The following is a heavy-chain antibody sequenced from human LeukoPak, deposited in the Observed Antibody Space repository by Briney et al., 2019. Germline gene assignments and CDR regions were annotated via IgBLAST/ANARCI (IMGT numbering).Heavy chain of an antibody. V-gene: IGHV3-15*07. J-gene: IGHJ4*02. CDR3: TTRNLNIVVVPAALDY. D-gene: IGHD2-2*01. Sequence: PGGSLRLSCEGSAFIFSGHWMNWVRQAPGKGLEWVGRIKSKTDGGTTDYAAPVKGRFTISRDDSKNTLYLQMNSLKTEDTAVYYCTTRNLNIVVVPAALDYWGQGTLVTVSS. CDR2: IKSKTDGGTT. CDR1: AFIFSGHW.